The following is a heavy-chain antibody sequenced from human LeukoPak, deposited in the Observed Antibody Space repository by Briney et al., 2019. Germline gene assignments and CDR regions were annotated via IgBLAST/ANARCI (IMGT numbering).Heavy chain of an antibody. CDR2: INSDGSEG. CDR1: GFTFSGFW. J-gene: IGHJ4*02. Sequence: GGSLRLSCAVSGFTFSGFWMSWSRQAPGKGLEWVASINSDGSEGYYADSVKGRFTISRDNSKNTLYLQVSSLRAEDTAVYYCARDRHETVATTADYWGQGILVTVSS. CDR3: ARDRHETVATTADY. D-gene: IGHD5-12*01. V-gene: IGHV3-7*03.